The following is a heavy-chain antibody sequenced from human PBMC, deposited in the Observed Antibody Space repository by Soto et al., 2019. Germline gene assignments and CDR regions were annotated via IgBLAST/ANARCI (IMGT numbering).Heavy chain of an antibody. V-gene: IGHV3-15*07. J-gene: IGHJ6*02. D-gene: IGHD3-16*01. Sequence: GGSLRLSCAASGFTFSNAWMNWVRQAPGKGLEWVGRIKSKTDGGTTDYAAPVKGRFTISRDDSKNTLYLQMNSLKTEDTAVYYCTTDVPMGDGYNGAYYYYGMDVWGQGTTVTVSS. CDR1: GFTFSNAW. CDR2: IKSKTDGGTT. CDR3: TTDVPMGDGYNGAYYYYGMDV.